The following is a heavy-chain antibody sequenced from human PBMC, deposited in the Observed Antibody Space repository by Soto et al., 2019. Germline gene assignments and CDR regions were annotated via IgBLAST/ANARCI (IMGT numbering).Heavy chain of an antibody. J-gene: IGHJ6*02. CDR1: GYSFTSYW. CDR2: IDPSDSYT. D-gene: IGHD1-26*01. CDR3: ARSSGSYPLYYYGMDV. Sequence: GESLKISCKGSGYSFTSYWISWVRQMPGKGLEWMGRIDPSDSYTNYSPSFQGHVTISADKSISTAYLQWSSLKASDTAMYYCARSSGSYPLYYYGMDVWGQGTTVTVSS. V-gene: IGHV5-10-1*01.